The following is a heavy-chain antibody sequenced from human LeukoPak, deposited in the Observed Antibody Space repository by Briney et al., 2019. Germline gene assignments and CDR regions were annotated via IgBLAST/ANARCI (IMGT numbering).Heavy chain of an antibody. CDR2: IYPGDSDI. V-gene: IGHV5-51*01. CDR1: GYIFTNYW. Sequence: GGSLKISCKGSGYIFTNYWIAWVRQMPGKGLEWMGIIYPGDSDIRYSPSFQGQVTLSADKSTTTAYLQWSSLKASDTAMYHCVRRMYSGRHYYYYGLDVWGQGTTVTVSS. CDR3: VRRMYSGRHYYYYGLDV. J-gene: IGHJ6*02. D-gene: IGHD1-26*01.